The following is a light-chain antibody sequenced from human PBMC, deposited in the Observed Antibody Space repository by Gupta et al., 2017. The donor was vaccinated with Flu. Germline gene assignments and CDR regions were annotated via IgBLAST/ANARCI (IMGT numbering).Light chain of an antibody. CDR1: QSISRY. CDR3: QHMHSTPRT. CDR2: AAS. J-gene: IGKJ2*01. V-gene: IGKV1-39*01. Sequence: DIYMTQSPSSLSASVADRVTITFQPSQSISRYFYWYQQKPRKAPKLLIYAASSLKSGVPSRFSCSGSGSDFALTISRRQPEDFAIYFCQHMHSTPRTFGQGTEMEIK.